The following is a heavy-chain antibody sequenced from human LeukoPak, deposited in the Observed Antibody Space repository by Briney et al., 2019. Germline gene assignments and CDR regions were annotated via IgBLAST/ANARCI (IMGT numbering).Heavy chain of an antibody. V-gene: IGHV1-69*13. CDR1: GGTFSSYA. D-gene: IGHD5-18*01. CDR2: IIPIFGTA. Sequence: ASVKVSCKASGGTFSSYAISWVRQAPGQGLEWMGGIIPIFGTANYAQKFQGRVTITADESTGTAYMELSSLRSEDTAVYYCARAYSYGSVLHYYYGMDVWGQGTTVTVSS. J-gene: IGHJ6*02. CDR3: ARAYSYGSVLHYYYGMDV.